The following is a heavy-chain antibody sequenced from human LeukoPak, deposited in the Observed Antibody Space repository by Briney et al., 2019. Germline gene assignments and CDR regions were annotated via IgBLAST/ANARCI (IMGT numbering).Heavy chain of an antibody. CDR1: GFTFSSYS. CDR3: ARGQSAMVAAAGN. V-gene: IGHV3-48*01. Sequence: PGGSLRLSCAASGFTFSSYSMNWVRQAPGKGLEWVSYISSSSSTIYYADSVKGRFTISRDNAKNSLYLQMNSLRAEDTAVYYCARGQSAMVAAAGNWGQGTLVTVSS. J-gene: IGHJ4*02. D-gene: IGHD6-13*01. CDR2: ISSSSSTI.